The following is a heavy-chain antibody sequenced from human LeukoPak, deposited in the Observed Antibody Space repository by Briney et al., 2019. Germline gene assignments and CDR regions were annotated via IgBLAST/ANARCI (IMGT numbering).Heavy chain of an antibody. V-gene: IGHV3-21*01. CDR2: ISSSSSYI. Sequence: GGSLRLSCVGSGLTLRSYAMHWVRQAPGKGLEWVSFISSSSSYIHYADSVKGRFTISRDNAKNTLYLQMNSLRAEDTAVYYCARGRTTDYWGQGTLVTVSS. D-gene: IGHD1-7*01. CDR3: ARGRTTDY. J-gene: IGHJ4*02. CDR1: GLTLRSYA.